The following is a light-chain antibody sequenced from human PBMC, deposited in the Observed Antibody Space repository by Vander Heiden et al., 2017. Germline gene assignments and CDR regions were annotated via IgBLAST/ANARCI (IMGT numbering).Light chain of an antibody. CDR2: YAS. V-gene: IGKV3-11*01. CDR3: QQRSNGGFT. Sequence: ESVLTQSPATLSLSPGQRATLSCRASQSVSTYLAWYQQRPGQAPRLLMYYASNRATGIPARFSGSGSGTVFTLTISSLEHEDSAVCCCQQRSNGGFTFGPGTKVDIK. J-gene: IGKJ3*01. CDR1: QSVSTY.